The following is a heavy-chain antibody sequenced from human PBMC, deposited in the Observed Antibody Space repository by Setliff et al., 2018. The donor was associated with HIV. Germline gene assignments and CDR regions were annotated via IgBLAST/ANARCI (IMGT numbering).Heavy chain of an antibody. D-gene: IGHD3-16*02. Sequence: ETLSLTCSVSGGSISSSDHRWDWIRQPPEKGLEWVSSIDSTGSNIQYADSLKGRFTISRDNAKNSLYLQMTSLRVEDTAVYYCARDFEVGGDYDYVWGGYRSTFDYWGQGTLVTVSS. J-gene: IGHJ4*02. CDR3: ARDFEVGGDYDYVWGGYRSTFDY. V-gene: IGHV3-21*01. CDR2: IDSTGSNI. CDR1: GGSISSSD.